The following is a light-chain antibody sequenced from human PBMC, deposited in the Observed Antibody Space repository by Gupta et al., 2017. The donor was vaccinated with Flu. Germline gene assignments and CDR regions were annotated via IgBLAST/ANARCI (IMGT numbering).Light chain of an antibody. CDR2: GNS. J-gene: IGLJ3*02. V-gene: IGLV1-40*01. CDR1: SSNIGAGYD. Sequence: QSVLTQPPSVSGAPGQRVTISCTRSSSNIGAGYDVHWYQQLPGTAPKLLIYGNSNRPSGVPDRCSGSKSGTSASLAIAGLQAEDEADYYCQSYDRSMSGWVFGGGTKLTVL. CDR3: QSYDRSMSGWV.